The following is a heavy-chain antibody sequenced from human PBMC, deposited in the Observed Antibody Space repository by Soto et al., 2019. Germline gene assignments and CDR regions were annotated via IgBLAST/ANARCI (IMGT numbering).Heavy chain of an antibody. CDR2: IYWDDDT. CDR3: AHAFGGTSWPNDAFDV. Sequence: QITLKESGPTLVKPTQTLTLTCIFSGFSFSADGVGVGWIRQPPGKALEWLALIYWDDDTSYRPSLKSRLTITKDSSKNQVVLTMTNMDPVDTATYYCAHAFGGTSWPNDAFDVWGQGTVVTVSS. D-gene: IGHD3-16*01. CDR1: GFSFSADGVG. V-gene: IGHV2-5*02. J-gene: IGHJ3*01.